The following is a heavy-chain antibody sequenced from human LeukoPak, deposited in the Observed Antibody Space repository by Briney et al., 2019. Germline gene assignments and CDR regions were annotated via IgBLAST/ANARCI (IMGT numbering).Heavy chain of an antibody. Sequence: PSETLSLTCTVSGGSISSSSYYWGWIRQPPGKGLEWIGSIYYSGSTYYNPSLKSRVTISVDTSKNQFSLKLSSVTAADTAVYYCARAVGRSTFAFDIWGQGTMVTVSS. D-gene: IGHD4-17*01. J-gene: IGHJ3*02. CDR3: ARAVGRSTFAFDI. CDR2: IYYSGST. V-gene: IGHV4-39*07. CDR1: GGSISSSSYY.